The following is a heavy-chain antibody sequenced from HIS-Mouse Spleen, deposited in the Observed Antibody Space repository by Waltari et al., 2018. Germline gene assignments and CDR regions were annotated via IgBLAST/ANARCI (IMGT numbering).Heavy chain of an antibody. J-gene: IGHJ4*02. CDR2: INHSGST. V-gene: IGHV4-34*01. Sequence: QVQLQQWGAGLLNPSETLSLTCAVYVGSFSGYYWSWIRPPPGKGLEWIGEINHSGSTNYNPSLKSRVTISVDTSKNQFSLKLSSVTAADTAVYYCARMGPASGSYGDYWGQGTLVTVSS. D-gene: IGHD1-26*01. CDR1: VGSFSGYY. CDR3: ARMGPASGSYGDY.